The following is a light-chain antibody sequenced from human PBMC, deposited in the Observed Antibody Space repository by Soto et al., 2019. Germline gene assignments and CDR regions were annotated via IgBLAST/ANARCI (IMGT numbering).Light chain of an antibody. J-gene: IGLJ2*01. CDR2: EVT. CDR1: SSDVGFFNY. CDR3: CSYRSVNTVV. V-gene: IGLV2-14*01. Sequence: QSALTQPASVSGSPGQSITISCTGTSSDVGFFNYVSWYQQHPGKAPKLMIYEVTNRPSGVSICFSGSKSGNTASLTISGLQAEDEADYYCCSYRSVNTVVFGRGTKVTVL.